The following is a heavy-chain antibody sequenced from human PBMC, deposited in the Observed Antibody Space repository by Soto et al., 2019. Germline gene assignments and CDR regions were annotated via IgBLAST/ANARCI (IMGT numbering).Heavy chain of an antibody. V-gene: IGHV3-20*04. D-gene: IGHD3-9*01. CDR2: INWNGGST. CDR1: GFTFGDYG. Sequence: LSLTCAASGFTFGDYGMSWVRQAPGKGLEWVSGINWNGGSTGYADSVKGRFTISRDNAKNSLYLQMNSLRAEDTALYYCARGTGYQRSDAFDIWGQGTMVTVSS. CDR3: ARGTGYQRSDAFDI. J-gene: IGHJ3*02.